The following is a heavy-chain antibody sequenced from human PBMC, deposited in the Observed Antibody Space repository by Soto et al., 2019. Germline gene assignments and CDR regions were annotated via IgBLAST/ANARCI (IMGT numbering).Heavy chain of an antibody. J-gene: IGHJ4*02. CDR2: VIPIFGTA. V-gene: IGHV1-69*13. Sequence: ASVKVSCKAPGGTFSSYAISWVRQAPGQGLEWMGGVIPIFGTAKYAQKFQGRVTITADESTSTGYMELRSLRSEDTAVYYCARSQGGSSSGHFDYWGQGTLVTVSS. D-gene: IGHD6-19*01. CDR1: GGTFSSYA. CDR3: ARSQGGSSSGHFDY.